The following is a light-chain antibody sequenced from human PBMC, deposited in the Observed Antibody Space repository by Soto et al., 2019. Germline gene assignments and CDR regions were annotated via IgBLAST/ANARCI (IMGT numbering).Light chain of an antibody. CDR2: DAS. V-gene: IGKV3-11*01. CDR3: QQRSNWPPYT. CDR1: QSVHTY. J-gene: IGKJ2*01. Sequence: ETVLTQSPATLSLSPGERATLSCRASQSVHTYLAWYQQKAGQAPRLLIYDASNSATGIPARFSGSGSGTDCTLTISSLEPEDCAVYYCQQRSNWPPYTFGQGTKLEIK.